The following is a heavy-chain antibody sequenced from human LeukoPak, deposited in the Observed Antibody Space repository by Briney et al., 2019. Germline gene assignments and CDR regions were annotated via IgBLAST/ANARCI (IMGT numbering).Heavy chain of an antibody. CDR2: MSEDGNEI. CDR1: GFIFSDFS. D-gene: IGHD1-26*01. CDR3: ARDVIPYSANFDY. J-gene: IGHJ4*02. Sequence: GGSLRLSCTVSGFIFSDFSMSWVRQAPGKGLEWVAKMSEDGNEIFYVDSVKGGFTISRDNDENSVYLEMNSLRAEDTAVYYCARDVIPYSANFDYWGQGTLVTVSS. V-gene: IGHV3-7*01.